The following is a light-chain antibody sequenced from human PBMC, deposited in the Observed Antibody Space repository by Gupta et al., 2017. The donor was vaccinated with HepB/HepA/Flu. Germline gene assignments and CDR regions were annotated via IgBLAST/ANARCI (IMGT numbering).Light chain of an antibody. CDR3: LHYKMWPPWT. V-gene: IGKV3-15*01. J-gene: IGKJ1*01. CDR2: DTS. Sequence: EIVMTQSPATLSVSPGERATLSCRASQNVGNTLAWYQQKPGQAPRLLIYDTSTRDTGIPARFSGSGSGTEFTLTISSLQSEDFAVYYCLHYKMWPPWTFGQGTKVEI. CDR1: QNVGNT.